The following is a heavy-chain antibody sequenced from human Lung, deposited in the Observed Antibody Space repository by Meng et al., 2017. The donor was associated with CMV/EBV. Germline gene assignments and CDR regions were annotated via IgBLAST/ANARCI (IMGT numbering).Heavy chain of an antibody. CDR3: ASDSSGVPLRYFDWNYYGMDV. CDR2: IYYSGST. J-gene: IGHJ6*02. D-gene: IGHD3-9*01. V-gene: IGHV4-39*07. Sequence: GSLRLXXTVSGGSISSSSYYWGWIRQPPGKGLEWIGSIYYSGSTYYNPYLKSRVTISVDTSKNQFSLELSSVTAADTAVYYCASDSSGVPLRYFDWNYYGMDVWGQGTXVTVSS. CDR1: GGSISSSSYY.